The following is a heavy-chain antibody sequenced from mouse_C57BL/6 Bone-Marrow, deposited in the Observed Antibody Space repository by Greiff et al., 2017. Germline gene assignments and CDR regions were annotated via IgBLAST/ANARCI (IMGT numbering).Heavy chain of an antibody. D-gene: IGHD6-1*01. V-gene: IGHV1-55*01. CDR1: GYTFTSYW. CDR3: ARGSPGY. J-gene: IGHJ2*01. Sequence: QVQLKESGAELVKPGASVKMSCKASGYTFTSYWITWVKQRPGQGLEWIGDIYPGSGSTNYNEKFKSKATLTVDTSSSTAYLQLSCLTSEESAVYYWARGSPGYWGQGTTRTVAS. CDR2: IYPGSGST.